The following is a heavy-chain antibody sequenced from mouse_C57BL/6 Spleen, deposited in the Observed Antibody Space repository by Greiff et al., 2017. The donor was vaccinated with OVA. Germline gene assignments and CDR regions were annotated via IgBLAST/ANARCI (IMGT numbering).Heavy chain of an antibody. CDR3: TRQLVYWYFDV. J-gene: IGHJ1*03. Sequence: SGAELVRPGASVTLSCKASGYTFTDYEMHWVKQTPVHGLEWIGAIDPETGGTAYNQKFKGKAILTADKSSSTAYMELRSLTSEDSAVYYCTRQLVYWYFDVWGTGTTVTVSS. CDR2: IDPETGGT. V-gene: IGHV1-15*01. CDR1: GYTFTDYE. D-gene: IGHD4-1*02.